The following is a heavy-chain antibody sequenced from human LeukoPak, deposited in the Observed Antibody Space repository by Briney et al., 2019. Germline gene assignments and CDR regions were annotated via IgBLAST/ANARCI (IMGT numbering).Heavy chain of an antibody. CDR3: ARDFDLGYFDY. CDR2: IIPIFGTA. CDR1: GYTFTSYA. V-gene: IGHV1-69*13. D-gene: IGHD7-27*01. J-gene: IGHJ4*02. Sequence: PWASVKVSCKASGYTFTSYAISWVRQAPGQGLEWMGGIIPIFGTANYAQKFQGRVTITADESTSTAYMELSSLRSEDTAVYYCARDFDLGYFDYWGQGTLVTVSS.